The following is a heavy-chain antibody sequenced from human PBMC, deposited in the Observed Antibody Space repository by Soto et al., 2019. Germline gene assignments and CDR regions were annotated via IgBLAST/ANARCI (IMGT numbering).Heavy chain of an antibody. CDR1: GYTFTSYD. V-gene: IGHV1-8*01. CDR2: MNPNSGNT. Sequence: ASVKVSCKASGYTFTSYDINWVRQATGQGLEWMGWMNPNSGNTGYAQKFQGRVTMTRNTSISTAYMELSSLRSEDTAVYYCARGGDAYGEGGGAFDIWGQGTMVTVSS. D-gene: IGHD4-17*01. J-gene: IGHJ3*02. CDR3: ARGGDAYGEGGGAFDI.